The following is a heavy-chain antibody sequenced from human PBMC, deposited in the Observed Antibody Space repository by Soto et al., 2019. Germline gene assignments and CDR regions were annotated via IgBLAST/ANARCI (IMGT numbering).Heavy chain of an antibody. CDR3: ALYVDYPVGFDN. CDR1: GYTFTSYD. V-gene: IGHV1-8*01. CDR2: SNPNSGNT. Sequence: ASVKVSCKASGYTFTSYDINWVRQATGQGLEWMGWSNPNSGNTGYAQKFQGRVTMTRNTSISTAYMELSSLRSEDTAVYYCALYVDYPVGFDNWGQVTLVTVSS. D-gene: IGHD4-17*01. J-gene: IGHJ4*02.